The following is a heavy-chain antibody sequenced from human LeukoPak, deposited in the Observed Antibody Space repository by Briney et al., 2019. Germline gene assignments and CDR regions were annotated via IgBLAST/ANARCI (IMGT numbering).Heavy chain of an antibody. CDR3: TTVTLRLYGMDV. CDR2: IKSKTDGGTT. J-gene: IGHJ6*02. V-gene: IGHV3-15*01. D-gene: IGHD4-17*01. CDR1: GFTFSNAW. Sequence: GGSLRLSCAASGFTFSNAWMSWVRQAPGKGLEWVGRIKSKTDGGTTDHAAPVKGRFTISRDDSKNTLYLQMNSLKTEDTAVYYCTTVTLRLYGMDVWGQGTTVTVSS.